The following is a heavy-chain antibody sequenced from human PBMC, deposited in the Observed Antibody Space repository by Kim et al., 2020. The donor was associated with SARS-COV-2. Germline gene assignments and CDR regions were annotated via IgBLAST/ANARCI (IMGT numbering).Heavy chain of an antibody. Sequence: DYAAPVKGRFTISREDSKNTLYLQMNSLKTEDTAVYYCTTDLTAVAGVDYWGQGTLVTVSS. V-gene: IGHV3-15*01. D-gene: IGHD6-19*01. CDR3: TTDLTAVAGVDY. J-gene: IGHJ4*02.